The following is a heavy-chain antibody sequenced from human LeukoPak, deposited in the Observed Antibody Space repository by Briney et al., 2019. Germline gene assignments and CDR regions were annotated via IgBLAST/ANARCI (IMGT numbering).Heavy chain of an antibody. CDR3: ARLDV. Sequence: GGSLRLSCAASGFTFSSYGMHWVRQAPGKGLEWVAFIHYDGTNEYYADSVKGRFTISRDNSKNTLYLQMNSLRAEDTAVYYCARLDVWGKGTTVTISS. J-gene: IGHJ6*04. CDR1: GFTFSSYG. V-gene: IGHV3-30*02. CDR2: IHYDGTNE.